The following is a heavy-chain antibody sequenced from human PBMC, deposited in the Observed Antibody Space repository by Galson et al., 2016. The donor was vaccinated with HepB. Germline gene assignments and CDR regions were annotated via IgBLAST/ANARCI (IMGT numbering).Heavy chain of an antibody. CDR2: ISISSSYI. J-gene: IGHJ4*02. D-gene: IGHD1-26*01. CDR3: ARGSYWLLQHGDYFDY. Sequence: SPRLSCAASGFTFNSYTMNWVRQAPGKGLEWVSSISISSSYIYYADSVKGRFTISRDNAKNSLYLQMNSLRTEDTAVYYCARGSYWLLQHGDYFDYWGQGTLVTVSS. CDR1: GFTFNSYT. V-gene: IGHV3-21*01.